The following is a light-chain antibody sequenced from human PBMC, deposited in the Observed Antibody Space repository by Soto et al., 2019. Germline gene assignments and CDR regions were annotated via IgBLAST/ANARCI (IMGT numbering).Light chain of an antibody. CDR3: QESDSFLWGT. J-gene: IGKJ1*01. CDR1: PSISTS. Sequence: DLQLTQSPSSLSASVGDRVTITCRTSPSISTSLNWYQQKAGKAPKLLIYGASTLQSGVPLRFSGSGSGTDFTLTISSLQREDFATYACQESDSFLWGTCGQGTKVESK. V-gene: IGKV1-39*01. CDR2: GAS.